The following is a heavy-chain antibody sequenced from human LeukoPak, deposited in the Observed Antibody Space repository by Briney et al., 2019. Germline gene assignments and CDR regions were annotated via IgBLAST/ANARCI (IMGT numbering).Heavy chain of an antibody. CDR2: IKQDGSDK. CDR3: ATSTAAAGTD. D-gene: IGHD6-13*01. V-gene: IGHV3-7*03. J-gene: IGHJ4*02. CDR1: GLTCSSYW. Sequence: PGGSLRLSCAASGLTCSSYWMSWVRQAPGKGLKWVANIKQDGSDKYYVDSVKGRFTISRDNAKNSLYLQMNSLRAEDTAIYYCATSTAAAGTDWGQGTLVTVSS.